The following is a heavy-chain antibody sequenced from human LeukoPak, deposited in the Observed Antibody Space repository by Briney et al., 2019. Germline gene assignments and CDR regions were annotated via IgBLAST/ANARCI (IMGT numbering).Heavy chain of an antibody. Sequence: PGRSLRLSCAASGFTFDDYAMHWVRQVPGKGLEWVSGISWNSGSIGYADSVKGRFTISRDNAKNSLNLLMNSLRTEDTAFYYCAKGGWVAAAGDGRGHIDYWGQGTLVTVSS. D-gene: IGHD6-13*01. CDR2: ISWNSGSI. V-gene: IGHV3-9*01. J-gene: IGHJ4*02. CDR3: AKGGWVAAAGDGRGHIDY. CDR1: GFTFDDYA.